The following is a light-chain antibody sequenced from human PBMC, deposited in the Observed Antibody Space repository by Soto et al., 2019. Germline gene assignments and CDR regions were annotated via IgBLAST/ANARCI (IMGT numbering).Light chain of an antibody. CDR1: TGGVTSGHH. Sequence: QAVVTQEPSLTVSPGGTVTLTCGSSTGGVTSGHHPYWFQQKPGQGPRTLIYDTTNIPSWIPARFSGSLLGGKAALTLSGYLPEDEADYYCSFFYSGVVVFGGGTKLTVL. J-gene: IGLJ2*01. CDR2: DTT. V-gene: IGLV7-46*01. CDR3: SFFYSGVVV.